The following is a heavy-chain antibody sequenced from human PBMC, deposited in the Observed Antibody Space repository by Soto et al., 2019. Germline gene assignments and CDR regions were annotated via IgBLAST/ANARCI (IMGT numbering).Heavy chain of an antibody. J-gene: IGHJ5*02. V-gene: IGHV4-30-2*01. CDR3: ARAPGYSGNWFDP. D-gene: IGHD1-26*01. Sequence: LSLTCAVSGGSISSGGYSWSWIRQPPGKGLEWIGYINHSGSTYYNPSLKSRVTISVDRSKNQFSLKLSSVTAADTAVYYCARAPGYSGNWFDPWGQGTPVTVSS. CDR1: GGSISSGGYS. CDR2: INHSGST.